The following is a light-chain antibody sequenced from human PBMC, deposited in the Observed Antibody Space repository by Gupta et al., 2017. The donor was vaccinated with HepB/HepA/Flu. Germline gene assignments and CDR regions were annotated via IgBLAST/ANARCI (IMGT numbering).Light chain of an antibody. J-gene: IGKJ3*01. Sequence: DIVLTQPAYSLAVCLYERATINCKSSQSVLYSSNNKNYLAWYQQKPGQPPKLLIYWASSRESGVPDRFSGSGSGTDFTLTISSLQAEDVAIYYCQQDYSTPFTFGPGTKVEIK. V-gene: IGKV4-1*01. CDR1: QSVLYSSNNKNY. CDR3: QQDYSTPFT. CDR2: WAS.